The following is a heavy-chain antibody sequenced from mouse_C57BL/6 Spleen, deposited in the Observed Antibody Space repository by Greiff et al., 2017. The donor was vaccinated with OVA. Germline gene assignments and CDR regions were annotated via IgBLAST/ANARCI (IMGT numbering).Heavy chain of an antibody. D-gene: IGHD2-5*01. Sequence: VQLQQPGAELVKPGASVKLSCKASGSPFTSYLMHWVKQRPGRSLEWIGRLDPNNGGTKYNGKFKGKATLTVDKPSSTAYMQLSSLTSEHSAVYYGARDYYSTYVYFDVWGTGTTVTVSS. V-gene: IGHV1-72*01. CDR1: GSPFTSYL. J-gene: IGHJ1*03. CDR2: LDPNNGGT. CDR3: ARDYYSTYVYFDV.